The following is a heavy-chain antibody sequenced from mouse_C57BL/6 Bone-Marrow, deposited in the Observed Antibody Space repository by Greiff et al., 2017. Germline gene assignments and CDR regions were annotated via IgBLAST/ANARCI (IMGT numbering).Heavy chain of an antibody. J-gene: IGHJ4*01. Sequence: QVQLQQSGPELVKPGASVKISCKASGYTFTDYYINWVKHSPGQGLEWIGWIFPGSGSTYYNEKFKGKATLTVDKSSSTAYMLLSSLTSEDSAVYFCARECDYDGYARDYWGQGTSVTVSS. CDR1: GYTFTDYY. CDR3: ARECDYDGYARDY. V-gene: IGHV1-75*01. CDR2: IFPGSGST. D-gene: IGHD2-4*01.